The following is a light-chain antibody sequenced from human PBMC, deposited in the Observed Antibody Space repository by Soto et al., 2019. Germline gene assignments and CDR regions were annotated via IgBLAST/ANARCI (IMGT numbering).Light chain of an antibody. CDR2: WAT. V-gene: IGKV4-1*01. CDR3: QQSYGARFA. J-gene: IGKJ3*01. CDR1: QSLLSSSTGKNH. Sequence: IVMTQSPASLAVSLGERATINCKSSQSLLSSSTGKNHLAWYQQNPGQPPKLLIYWATTRESGVPDRFGGSGSGTDFALTISSLQAEDVAFYYYQQSYGARFAFGPGTKVDI.